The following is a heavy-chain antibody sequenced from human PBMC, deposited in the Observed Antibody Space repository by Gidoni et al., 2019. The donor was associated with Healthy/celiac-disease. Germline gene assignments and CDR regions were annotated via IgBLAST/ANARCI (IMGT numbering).Heavy chain of an antibody. Sequence: EVQLVESGGGLVQPGGSLRLSCAASGFTFSSYAMSWVRQAPGKGLEWVSAISGSGGSTYYADSVKGRFTISRDNSKNTLYLQMNSLRAEDTAVYYCAKDKYPQSYYYGSGSPDAGWFDPWGQGTLVTVSS. CDR2: ISGSGGST. D-gene: IGHD3-10*01. CDR1: GFTFSSYA. CDR3: AKDKYPQSYYYGSGSPDAGWFDP. J-gene: IGHJ5*02. V-gene: IGHV3-23*04.